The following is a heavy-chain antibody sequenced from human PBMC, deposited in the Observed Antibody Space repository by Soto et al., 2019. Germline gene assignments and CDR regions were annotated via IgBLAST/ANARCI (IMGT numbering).Heavy chain of an antibody. V-gene: IGHV3-30*18. CDR2: ISYDGSNK. Sequence: QVQLVESGGGVVQPGRSLRLSCAASGFTFSSYGMHWVRQAPGKGLEWVAVISYDGSNKYYADSVKGRFTISRDNSKNTLYLQMNSLRAEDTAVYYCAKPLRGDAFDIWGQGTMVTVSS. D-gene: IGHD4-17*01. J-gene: IGHJ3*02. CDR1: GFTFSSYG. CDR3: AKPLRGDAFDI.